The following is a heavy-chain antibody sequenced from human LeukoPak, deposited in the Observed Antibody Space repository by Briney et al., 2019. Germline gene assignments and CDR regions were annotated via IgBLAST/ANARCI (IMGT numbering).Heavy chain of an antibody. CDR3: AKDMRHTDY. V-gene: IGHV3-30*02. Sequence: GRSVRLFCASCVFTFSSYCMHWVRRARAKGLEGVVFIRYDGSNKYYADSVKGRFTTSRDNSKNTLYLQMNSLRAEDTAVYYCAKDMRHTDYWGQGTLVTVSS. J-gene: IGHJ4*02. D-gene: IGHD2-21*01. CDR1: VFTFSSYC. CDR2: IRYDGSNK.